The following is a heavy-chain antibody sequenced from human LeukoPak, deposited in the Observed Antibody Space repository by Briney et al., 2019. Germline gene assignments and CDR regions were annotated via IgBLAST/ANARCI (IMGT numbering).Heavy chain of an antibody. D-gene: IGHD2-15*01. CDR3: ARELTPYYYMDV. V-gene: IGHV3-21*04. J-gene: IGHJ6*03. CDR1: GFAFSSYT. Sequence: GGSLRLSCAASGFAFSSYTMNWVRQAPGKGLEWVSFISTSSSYIYYADSVKGRFTISRDNAKNSLYLQMNSLRAEDTAVYYCARELTPYYYMDVWGKGTTVTIS. CDR2: ISTSSSYI.